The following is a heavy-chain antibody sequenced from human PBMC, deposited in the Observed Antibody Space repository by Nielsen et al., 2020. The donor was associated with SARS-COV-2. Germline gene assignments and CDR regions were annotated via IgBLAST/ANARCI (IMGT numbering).Heavy chain of an antibody. D-gene: IGHD5-12*01. Sequence: SETLSLTCTVSGGSISSGGYYWSWIHHHPGKGLEWIGYIYFSGRTCYNPSLKSRVTISVDTSKNQFSLSLRPVTAADTAVYYCARESSGYDHYNYGMDVWGQGTTVTVSS. CDR1: GGSISSGGYY. CDR3: ARESSGYDHYNYGMDV. V-gene: IGHV4-31*03. CDR2: IYFSGRT. J-gene: IGHJ6*02.